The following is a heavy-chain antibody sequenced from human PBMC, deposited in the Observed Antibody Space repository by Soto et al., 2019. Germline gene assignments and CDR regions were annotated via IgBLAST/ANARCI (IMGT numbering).Heavy chain of an antibody. CDR2: ISSSSSYT. V-gene: IGHV3-11*06. D-gene: IGHD6-19*01. CDR1: GFTLSDYY. Sequence: PGGSLRLSCAASGFTLSDYYMSWIRQAPGKGLEWVSYISSSSSYTNYADSVKGRFTISRDNAKNSLYLQTNSLRAEDTAVYYCARDGYSSGRGTPFDIWGQGTMVTVSS. CDR3: ARDGYSSGRGTPFDI. J-gene: IGHJ3*02.